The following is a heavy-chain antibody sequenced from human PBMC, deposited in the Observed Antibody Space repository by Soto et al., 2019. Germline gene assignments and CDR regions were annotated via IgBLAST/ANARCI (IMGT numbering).Heavy chain of an antibody. CDR2: IKSYTNGGTT. J-gene: IGHJ4*02. CDR3: TTDDPINKY. Sequence: SLRLSCAASGFTFSNAWMSWVRQAPGKGLEWVGRIKSYTNGGTTDYAAPVKGRFAISRDDSKNTLYLQMNSLKTEDAGVYYCTTDDPINKYWGQGMLVTVSS. V-gene: IGHV3-15*01. CDR1: GFTFSNAW.